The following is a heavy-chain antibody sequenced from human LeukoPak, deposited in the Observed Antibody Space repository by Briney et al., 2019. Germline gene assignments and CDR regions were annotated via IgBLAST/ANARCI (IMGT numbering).Heavy chain of an antibody. V-gene: IGHV4-59*01. CDR3: ARGRSSMVRGYYYYYMDV. D-gene: IGHD3-10*01. CDR1: GGSISSYY. Sequence: SETLSLTRTVSGGSISSYYWSWIRQPPGKGLEWIGYIYYSGSTNYNPSLKSRVTISVDTSKNQFSLKPSSVTAADTAVYYCARGRSSMVRGYYYYYMDVWGKGTTVTISS. CDR2: IYYSGST. J-gene: IGHJ6*03.